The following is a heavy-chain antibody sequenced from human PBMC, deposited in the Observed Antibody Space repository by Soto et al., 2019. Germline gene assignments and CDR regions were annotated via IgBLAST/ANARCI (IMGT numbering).Heavy chain of an antibody. CDR2: IIPIFGTA. D-gene: IGHD3-10*01. CDR1: GGTFSSYA. J-gene: IGHJ6*02. CDR3: AKATFYYGSGSYYNPLYYYGMDV. Sequence: QVQLVQSGAEVKKPGSSVKVSCKASGGTFSSYAISWVRQAPGQGLEWMGGIIPIFGTANYAQKFQGRVTITADESTSTAYMELSSLRSEDTAVYYSAKATFYYGSGSYYNPLYYYGMDVWGQGTTVTVSS. V-gene: IGHV1-69*01.